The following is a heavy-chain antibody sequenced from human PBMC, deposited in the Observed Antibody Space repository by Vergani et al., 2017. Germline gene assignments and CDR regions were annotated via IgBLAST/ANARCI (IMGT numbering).Heavy chain of an antibody. CDR2: IWYDETNK. V-gene: IGHV3-33*06. CDR1: GFTFNSYA. J-gene: IGHJ3*02. Sequence: QVQLVESGGGVVQPGKSLRLSCAASGFTFNSYAMHWVRQAPGKGLEWVAVIWYDETNKYYADSVKGRFTISRDNSKNTLYLQMNSLRAEDTAVYYCAKDSLRGAFDIWGQGTMVTVSS. D-gene: IGHD4-17*01. CDR3: AKDSLRGAFDI.